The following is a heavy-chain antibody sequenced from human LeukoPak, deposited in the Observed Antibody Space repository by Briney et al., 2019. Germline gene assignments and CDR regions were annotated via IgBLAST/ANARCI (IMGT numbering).Heavy chain of an antibody. J-gene: IGHJ4*02. D-gene: IGHD2-8*02. Sequence: SETLSLTCTVSGGSISSGGYYWSWLRQHPGKGLEWIGYIYYSGSTYYNPSLKSRFTISVDTSKNQFSLKLSSVTAADTAVYYCARSLVQHQIDYWGQGTLVTVSS. CDR1: GGSISSGGYY. V-gene: IGHV4-31*03. CDR3: ARSLVQHQIDY. CDR2: IYYSGST.